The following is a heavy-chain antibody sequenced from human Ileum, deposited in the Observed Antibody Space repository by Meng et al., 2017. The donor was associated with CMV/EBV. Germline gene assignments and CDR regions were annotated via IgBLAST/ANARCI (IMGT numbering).Heavy chain of an antibody. CDR1: GGSISNYY. Sequence: SETLSLTCSVSGGSISNYYWSWIRQSPGKGLEWIGYVHSSGTTNYNGSLKSRVTIALDTSKNQFSLKLSSLTAADTAIYYCARGGWVQPFAYWGQG. V-gene: IGHV4-59*01. J-gene: IGHJ4*01. CDR2: VHSSGTT. CDR3: ARGGWVQPFAY. D-gene: IGHD1-1*01.